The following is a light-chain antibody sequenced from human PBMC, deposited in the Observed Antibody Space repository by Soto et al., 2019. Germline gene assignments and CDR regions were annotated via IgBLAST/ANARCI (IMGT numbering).Light chain of an antibody. CDR1: SSNIGRSS. CDR2: SND. Sequence: VLTQAPSASGTPGQRVTISCSGSSSNIGRSSVNWYQHLPGTAPKLLIYSNDRRPSGVPERFSGSKSGTSASLAISGLQSEDEADYYCSAWDDSLNGLYVFGTGTKVTVL. CDR3: SAWDDSLNGLYV. J-gene: IGLJ1*01. V-gene: IGLV1-44*01.